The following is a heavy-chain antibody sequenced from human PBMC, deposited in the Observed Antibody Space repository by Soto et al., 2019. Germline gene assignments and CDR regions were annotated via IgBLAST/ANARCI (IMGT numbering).Heavy chain of an antibody. CDR3: ARDEELGYFDY. D-gene: IGHD1-7*01. J-gene: IGHJ4*02. V-gene: IGHV3-11*01. CDR2: ISSSGSTI. Sequence: GGSLRLSCAASGFTFSDYYMSWVRQAPGKGLEWVSYISSSGSTIYYADSVKGRFTISRDNAKNSLYLQMNSLRAEDTAVYYCARDEELGYFDYWGQGTLVTVSS. CDR1: GFTFSDYY.